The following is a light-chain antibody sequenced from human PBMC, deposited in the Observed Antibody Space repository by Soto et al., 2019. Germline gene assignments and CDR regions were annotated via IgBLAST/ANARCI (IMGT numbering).Light chain of an antibody. CDR2: EVT. J-gene: IGLJ1*01. V-gene: IGLV2-8*01. CDR1: SNDVGRYNY. CDR3: SSYAGSNTLGV. Sequence: QSVLTQPPSASGSPGQSVTVSCTGTSNDVGRYNYVSWYQQHPGKVPKLIIYEVTKRPSGVPNRFSGSKSGNTASLTVSGLQAEDEADYCCSSYAGSNTLGVFGTGTKVTVL.